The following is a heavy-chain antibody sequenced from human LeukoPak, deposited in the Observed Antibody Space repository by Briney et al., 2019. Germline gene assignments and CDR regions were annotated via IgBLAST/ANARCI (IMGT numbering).Heavy chain of an antibody. CDR3: AREGPDIVVVVAATSYYFDY. Sequence: PGGSLRLSCAASGFTFSSYSMNWVRQAPGKGLEWVSSISSSSSYIYYADSVKGRFTISRDNAKNSLYLQMNSLRAEDTAVYYCAREGPDIVVVVAATSYYFDYWGQGTLVTVSS. D-gene: IGHD2-15*01. V-gene: IGHV3-21*01. J-gene: IGHJ4*02. CDR1: GFTFSSYS. CDR2: ISSSSSYI.